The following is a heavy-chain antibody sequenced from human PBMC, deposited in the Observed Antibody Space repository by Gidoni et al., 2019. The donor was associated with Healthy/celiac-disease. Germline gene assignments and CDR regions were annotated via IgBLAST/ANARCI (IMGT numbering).Heavy chain of an antibody. J-gene: IGHJ6*02. Sequence: QVTLKESGTVLVKPTETLTLTCTVSGFSLSNARMGVSWIRQPPGKALEWLAHICSNDEKSYSTPLKSRLTISKATSKSQVVLTMTNMDPVDTATYSCARSRGYYGMDVWGQGTTVTVSS. CDR2: ICSNDEK. CDR3: ARSRGYYGMDV. V-gene: IGHV2-26*01. CDR1: GFSLSNARMG. D-gene: IGHD3-10*01.